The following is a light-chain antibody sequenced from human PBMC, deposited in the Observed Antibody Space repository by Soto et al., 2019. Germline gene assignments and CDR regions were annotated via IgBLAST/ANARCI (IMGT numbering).Light chain of an antibody. CDR1: SSDVGGYNY. V-gene: IGLV2-14*03. CDR2: GVS. CDR3: SSYTTSNTRQIV. J-gene: IGLJ1*01. Sequence: QSALTQPASVSGSPGQSINISCTGTSSDVGGYNYVSWYQHHPGKAPKLIIYGVSNRPSGVSNPFSGSKSGNTASLTISGLQPEDEADNYCSSYTTSNTRQIVFGTGTKVTVL.